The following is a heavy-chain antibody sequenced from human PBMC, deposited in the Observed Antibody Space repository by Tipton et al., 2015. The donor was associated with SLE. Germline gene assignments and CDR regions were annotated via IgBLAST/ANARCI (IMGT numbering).Heavy chain of an antibody. CDR3: ARGSYYYGSGSYWYFDY. CDR2: IKQDGSEK. J-gene: IGHJ4*02. CDR1: GGSISSYY. V-gene: IGHV3-7*01. D-gene: IGHD3-10*01. Sequence: LSLTCTVSGGSISSYYWSWIRQPPGKGLEWVANIKQDGSEKYYVDSVKGRFTISRDNAKNSLYLQMNSLRAEDTAVYYCARGSYYYGSGSYWYFDYWGQGTLVTVSS.